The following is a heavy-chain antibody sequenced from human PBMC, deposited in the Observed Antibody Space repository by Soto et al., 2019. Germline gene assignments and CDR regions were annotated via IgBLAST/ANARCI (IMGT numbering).Heavy chain of an antibody. D-gene: IGHD3-22*01. CDR2: IDPSDSQT. Sequence: GASLQISCKGSGYSFAGYWITWVRQKPGKGLEWMGRIDPSDSQTYYSPSFRGHVTISVTKSITTVFLQWSSLRASDTAMYYCARQIYDSDTGPNCPYYFGSLGQGPPVTVSP. J-gene: IGHJ4*02. CDR1: GYSFAGYW. V-gene: IGHV5-10-1*01. CDR3: ARQIYDSDTGPNCPYYFGS.